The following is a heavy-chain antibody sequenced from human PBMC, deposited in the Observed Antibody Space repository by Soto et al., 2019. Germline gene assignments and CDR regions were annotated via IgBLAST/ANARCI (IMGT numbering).Heavy chain of an antibody. D-gene: IGHD3-22*01. CDR1: GGSISSGGYS. V-gene: IGHV4-30-2*01. Sequence: QLQLQESGSGLVKPSQTLSLTCAVSGGSISSGGYSWSWIRQPPGKGLEWIGYIYHSGSTYYNPSLKGRVTISVDRSKNQFSLKLSSVTAADTAVYYCARTYYYDRSGYYGGWFDPWGQGTLVTVSS. J-gene: IGHJ5*02. CDR3: ARTYYYDRSGYYGGWFDP. CDR2: IYHSGST.